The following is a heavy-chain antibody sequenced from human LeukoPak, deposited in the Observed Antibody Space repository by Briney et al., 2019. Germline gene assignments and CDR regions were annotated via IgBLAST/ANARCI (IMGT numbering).Heavy chain of an antibody. V-gene: IGHV1-2*02. CDR1: GYTFTSYG. J-gene: IGHJ4*02. Sequence: ASVKVSCKASGYTFTSYGISWVRQAPGQGLEWMGWINPNSGGTNYAQKFQGRVTMTRDTSISTAYMELSRLRSDDTAAYYCARDLCSGGSCYFLFDYWGQGTLVTVSS. CDR2: INPNSGGT. D-gene: IGHD2-15*01. CDR3: ARDLCSGGSCYFLFDY.